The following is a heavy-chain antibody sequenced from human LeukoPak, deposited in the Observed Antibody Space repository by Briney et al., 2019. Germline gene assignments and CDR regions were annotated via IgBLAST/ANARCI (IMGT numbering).Heavy chain of an antibody. V-gene: IGHV3-13*01. Sequence: PGGSLRLSCAASGFTFSSYDMHWVRQAPGKGLEWVSAICTAGDTYYPGSVKGRFTISRENAKNSLYLQMNSLRAGDTAVYYCARGLVVPAANYGMDVWGQGTTVTVSS. J-gene: IGHJ6*02. CDR3: ARGLVVPAANYGMDV. CDR2: ICTAGDT. CDR1: GFTFSSYD. D-gene: IGHD2-2*01.